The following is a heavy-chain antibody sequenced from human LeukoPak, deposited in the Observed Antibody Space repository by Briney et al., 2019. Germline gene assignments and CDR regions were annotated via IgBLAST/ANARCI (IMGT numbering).Heavy chain of an antibody. CDR3: ARTRYYYNSRSYGAPYYFDY. D-gene: IGHD3-10*01. Sequence: SETLSRTCTVSGGSISSSSYYWGWIRQPPGKGLEWIGSIYYSGSTYYNPSLKSRVTISVDTSKTQLSLKLSSVTAADTAVYYCARTRYYYNSRSYGAPYYFDYWGQGTLVTVSS. V-gene: IGHV4-39*01. CDR1: GGSISSSSYY. CDR2: IYYSGST. J-gene: IGHJ4*02.